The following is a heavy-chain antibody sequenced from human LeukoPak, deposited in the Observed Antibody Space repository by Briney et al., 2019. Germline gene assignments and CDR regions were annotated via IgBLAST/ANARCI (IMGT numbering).Heavy chain of an antibody. CDR3: TRVGYYDSSGYFSY. D-gene: IGHD3-22*01. V-gene: IGHV3-49*04. Sequence: GGSLRLSCTASGFTFGDYAMSWVRQAPGKGLEWVGFIRSKAYGGTTEYAASVKGRFNISRDDSKSIAYLQMNSLKTEDTAVYYCTRVGYYDSSGYFSYWGQGTLVTVSS. CDR1: GFTFGDYA. CDR2: IRSKAYGGTT. J-gene: IGHJ4*02.